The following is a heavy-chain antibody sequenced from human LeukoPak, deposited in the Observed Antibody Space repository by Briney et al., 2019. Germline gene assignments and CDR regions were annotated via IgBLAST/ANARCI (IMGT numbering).Heavy chain of an antibody. V-gene: IGHV1-18*01. Sequence: ASVKVSCKASGYTFTSYGISWVRQAPGQGLEGMGWISAYNGNTNYAQKLQGRVTITTDTSTSTAHMELRSLRSDDPAVYYCARVPAPDYDFWSGYYTTIQGYYMDVWGKGTTVTVSS. CDR2: ISAYNGNT. J-gene: IGHJ6*03. CDR1: GYTFTSYG. CDR3: ARVPAPDYDFWSGYYTTIQGYYMDV. D-gene: IGHD3-3*01.